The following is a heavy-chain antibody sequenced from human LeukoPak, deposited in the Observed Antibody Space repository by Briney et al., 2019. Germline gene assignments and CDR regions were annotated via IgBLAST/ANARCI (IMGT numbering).Heavy chain of an antibody. CDR1: GGSFSGYY. D-gene: IGHD3-10*01. V-gene: IGHV4-34*01. CDR2: INHSGST. Sequence: PSETLSLTCAVYGGSFSGYYWSWIRQPPGKGLEWIGEINHSGSTNYNPSLKSRVTISVDTSKNQFSLKLSSVTAADTAVYYCARNYGSGSWFDPWGQGTLVTVSS. CDR3: ARNYGSGSWFDP. J-gene: IGHJ5*02.